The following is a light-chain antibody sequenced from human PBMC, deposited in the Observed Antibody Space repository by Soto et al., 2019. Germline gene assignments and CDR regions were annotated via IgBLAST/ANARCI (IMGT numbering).Light chain of an antibody. V-gene: IGKV1-27*01. CDR3: QNYNSAPET. Sequence: DIQMTQSPSSLSASVGDRVTITCRASQGISNYLAWYQQKPGKVPRVLIYAASTLNSGVPSCFSGSGSGTEFTLTITNVQPEEVATYYCQNYNSAPETLGPGTKVEIK. CDR1: QGISNY. CDR2: AAS. J-gene: IGKJ1*01.